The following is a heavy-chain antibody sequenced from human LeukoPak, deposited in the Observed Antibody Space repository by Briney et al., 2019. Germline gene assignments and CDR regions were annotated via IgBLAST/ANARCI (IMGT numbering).Heavy chain of an antibody. J-gene: IGHJ4*02. CDR1: GFTFSSYA. D-gene: IGHD4-11*01. V-gene: IGHV3-64*04. Sequence: GGSLRLSCAASGFTFSSYAMHWVRQAPGKGLEYVSAISSNGGSTYYADSVKGRFTISRDNSRTTLYLLMNSLRAEDTAVYYCAKDAAANVDYPYYFDYWGQGALVTVSS. CDR3: AKDAAANVDYPYYFDY. CDR2: ISSNGGST.